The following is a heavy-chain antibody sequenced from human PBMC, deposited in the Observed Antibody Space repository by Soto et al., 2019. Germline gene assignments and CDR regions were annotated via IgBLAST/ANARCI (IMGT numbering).Heavy chain of an antibody. CDR1: GFTFGSYA. D-gene: IGHD6-13*01. V-gene: IGHV3-30-3*01. CDR3: AKGILAATSGPYAMDV. J-gene: IGHJ6*02. Sequence: GGSLRLSCAASGFTFGSYAMHWVRQAPGKGLEWLAVISYDGSKKYYADFVKGRFTISRDRSKNTLYRPVTSRRAKDTAVYYCAKGILAATSGPYAMDVGGQGTTVTVSS. CDR2: ISYDGSKK.